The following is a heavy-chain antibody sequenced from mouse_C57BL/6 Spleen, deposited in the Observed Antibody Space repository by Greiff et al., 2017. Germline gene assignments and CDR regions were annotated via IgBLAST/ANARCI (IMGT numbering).Heavy chain of an antibody. V-gene: IGHV1-81*01. D-gene: IGHD4-1*01. Sequence: VQLQQSGAELARPGASVKLSCKASGYTFTSYGISWLKQRTGQGLEWIGEIYPRSGNTYYNEKFKGKATLTADKSSSTAYMELRSLTSEDSAVYFCARPLTGTDYYAMDYWGQGTSVTVSS. J-gene: IGHJ4*01. CDR2: IYPRSGNT. CDR3: ARPLTGTDYYAMDY. CDR1: GYTFTSYG.